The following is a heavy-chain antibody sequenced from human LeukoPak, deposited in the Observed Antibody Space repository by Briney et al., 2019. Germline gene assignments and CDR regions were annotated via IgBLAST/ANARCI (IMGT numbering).Heavy chain of an antibody. CDR3: ARDSSGYYPGDY. V-gene: IGHV1-2*02. Sequence: ASVKVSCKASGYTFTGYYMHWVRQAPGQGLEWMGWINPNSGGTNYAQKFQGRVTMTRDTSTSTVYMELSSLRSEDTAMYYCARDSSGYYPGDYWGQGTLVTVSS. CDR1: GYTFTGYY. D-gene: IGHD3-22*01. CDR2: INPNSGGT. J-gene: IGHJ4*02.